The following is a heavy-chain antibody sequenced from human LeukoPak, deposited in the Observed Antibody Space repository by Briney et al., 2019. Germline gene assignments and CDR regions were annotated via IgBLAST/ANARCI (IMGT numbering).Heavy chain of an antibody. V-gene: IGHV4-59*08. J-gene: IGHJ6*02. CDR2: IYYSGST. D-gene: IGHD6-13*01. Sequence: SETLSLTCAVYGGSFSGYYWSWIRQPPGKGLEWIGYIYYSGSTNYNPSLKSRVTISVDTSKNQFSLKLSSVTAADTAVYYCAGSIAAAGTGYYYYGMDVWGQGTTVTVSS. CDR1: GGSFSGYY. CDR3: AGSIAAAGTGYYYYGMDV.